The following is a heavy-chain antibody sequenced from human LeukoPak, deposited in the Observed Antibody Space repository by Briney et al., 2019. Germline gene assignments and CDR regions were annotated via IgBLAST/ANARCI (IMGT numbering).Heavy chain of an antibody. CDR2: IIPIFGTA. CDR3: ALNLPLDYYDSSGSPWGY. D-gene: IGHD3-22*01. CDR1: GGTFSSYA. Sequence: SVKVSCKASGGTFSSYAISWVRQAPGQGLEWMGGIIPIFGTANYAQKFQGRVTITADESTSAAYMELSSLRSEDTAVYYCALNLPLDYYDSSGSPWGYWGQGTLVTVSS. V-gene: IGHV1-69*13. J-gene: IGHJ4*02.